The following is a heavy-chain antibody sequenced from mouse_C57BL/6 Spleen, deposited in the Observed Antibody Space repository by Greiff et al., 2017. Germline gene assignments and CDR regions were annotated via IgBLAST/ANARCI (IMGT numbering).Heavy chain of an antibody. CDR2: IYPGSGNT. CDR1: GYTFTDYY. CDR3: AKAYYSKGYAMDY. D-gene: IGHD2-5*01. V-gene: IGHV1-76*01. J-gene: IGHJ4*01. Sequence: VQLQQSGAELVRPGASVKLSCKASGYTFTDYYINWVKQRPGQGLEWIARIYPGSGNTYYNEKFKGKATLTAEKSSSTAYMQLSSLTSEDSAVYFCAKAYYSKGYAMDYWGQGTSVTVSS.